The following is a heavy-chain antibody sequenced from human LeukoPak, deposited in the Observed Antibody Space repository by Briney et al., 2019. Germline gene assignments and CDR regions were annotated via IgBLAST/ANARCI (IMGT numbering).Heavy chain of an antibody. CDR2: ISASGSNI. CDR3: VKITSVTGGDC. J-gene: IGHJ4*02. Sequence: GGSLRLSCAASAFTLSSYAMNWVRQAPGKGLEWVSYISASGSNIHYADYVKGRFTISRDNSKNTLYLQMSSLRAEDTAVYYCVKITSVTGGDCWGQGTRLTVSS. D-gene: IGHD1-1*01. CDR1: AFTLSSYA. V-gene: IGHV3-48*03.